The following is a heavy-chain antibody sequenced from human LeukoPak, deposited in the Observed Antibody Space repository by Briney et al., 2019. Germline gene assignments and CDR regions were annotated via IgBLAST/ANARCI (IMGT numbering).Heavy chain of an antibody. V-gene: IGHV3-23*01. CDR2: ISGSGGST. Sequence: GGSLRLSCAASGFTFSSYAMSWVRQAPGKGLEWVSGISGSGGSTYYADSLKGRFTISRDNSKNILYLQMNSLRAEDTAVYYCAKSVESAVTTNPYFDFWGQGALVTVSS. J-gene: IGHJ4*02. CDR1: GFTFSSYA. D-gene: IGHD4-17*01. CDR3: AKSVESAVTTNPYFDF.